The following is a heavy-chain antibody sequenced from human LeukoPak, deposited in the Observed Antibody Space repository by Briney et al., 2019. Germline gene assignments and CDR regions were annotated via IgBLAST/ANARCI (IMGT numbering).Heavy chain of an antibody. CDR1: GFAFSSYA. J-gene: IGHJ4*02. Sequence: GGSLRLSCAASGFAFSSYAMPWVRQAPGKGLEYVSAISHDGGTTYYANPVKGRFTISRDNSKNTLYLQMGSLRAEDMAVYYCASADCWGQGTLVTVSS. CDR3: ASADC. V-gene: IGHV3-64*01. CDR2: ISHDGGTT.